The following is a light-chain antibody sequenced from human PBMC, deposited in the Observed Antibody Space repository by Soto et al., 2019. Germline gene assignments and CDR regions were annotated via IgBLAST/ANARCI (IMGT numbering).Light chain of an antibody. J-gene: IGKJ4*01. CDR1: PTVSSN. Sequence: EVVMTQSPATLSMSPGERATLSCRASPTVSSNLAWYQQKPGQTPRLLIYGASTRAPGIPARFSGSGSETDFTLTISSLQSEDFAVYYCQQYNNWPLTFGGGTKVEIK. V-gene: IGKV3-15*01. CDR2: GAS. CDR3: QQYNNWPLT.